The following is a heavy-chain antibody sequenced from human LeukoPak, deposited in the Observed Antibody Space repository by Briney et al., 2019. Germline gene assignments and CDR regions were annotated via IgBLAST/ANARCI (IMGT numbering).Heavy chain of an antibody. Sequence: GGSLRLSCAASGFTFSSYSMNWVRQAPGKGLEWVSSISSSSSYIYYADSVKGRFTISRDNAKNSLYLQMNSLRAEDTAVYYCARGVIAAPTSFDYWGQGTLVTVSS. CDR3: ARGVIAAPTSFDY. V-gene: IGHV3-21*01. CDR1: GFTFSSYS. J-gene: IGHJ4*02. CDR2: ISSSSSYI. D-gene: IGHD6-6*01.